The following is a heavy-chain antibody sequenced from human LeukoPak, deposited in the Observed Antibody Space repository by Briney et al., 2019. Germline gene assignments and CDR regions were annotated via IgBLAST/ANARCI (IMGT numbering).Heavy chain of an antibody. CDR2: IQYSGST. CDR1: GGSITSYY. V-gene: IGHV4-59*01. Sequence: PSETLSLTCTVSGGSITSYYWRWIRQPPGKGLEWIGYIQYSGSTNYNPSPKSRVTISSDTSKNQFSLKLSSVTAADTAVYYCARKRAGWFDPWGEGTLVTVSS. CDR3: ARKRAGWFDP. J-gene: IGHJ5*02. D-gene: IGHD3-10*01.